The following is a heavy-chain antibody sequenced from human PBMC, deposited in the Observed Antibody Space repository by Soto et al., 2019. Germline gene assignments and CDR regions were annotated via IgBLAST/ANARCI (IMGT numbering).Heavy chain of an antibody. D-gene: IGHD4-17*01. CDR1: GVAMTYGGYS. CDR3: ARDPHYGDYEYYFDY. J-gene: IGHJ4*02. CDR2: IYYSGST. V-gene: IGHV4-61*08. Sequence: SETLSLTCSVSGVAMTYGGYSWSWIRQPPGKGLEWIGYIYYSGSTNYNPSLKSRVTISVDTSKNQFSLKLSSVTAADTAVYYCARDPHYGDYEYYFDYWGQGTLVTVSS.